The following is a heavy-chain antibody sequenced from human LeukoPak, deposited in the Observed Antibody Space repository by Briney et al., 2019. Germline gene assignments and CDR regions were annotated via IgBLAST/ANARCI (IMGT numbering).Heavy chain of an antibody. V-gene: IGHV1-69*04. J-gene: IGHJ6*02. CDR1: GYTFTSYY. CDR3: ARDINGYSSSWADYYYYGMDV. Sequence: GASVKVSCKASGYTFTSYYMHWVRQAPGQGLEWMGRIIPILGIANYAQKFQGRVTITADKSTSTAYVELSSLRSEDTAVYYCARDINGYSSSWADYYYYGMDVWGQGTTVTVSS. CDR2: IIPILGIA. D-gene: IGHD6-13*01.